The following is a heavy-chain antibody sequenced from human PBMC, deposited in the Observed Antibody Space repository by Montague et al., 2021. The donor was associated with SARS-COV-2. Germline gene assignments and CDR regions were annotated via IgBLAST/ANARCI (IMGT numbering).Heavy chain of an antibody. D-gene: IGHD1-7*01. J-gene: IGHJ4*02. Sequence: SETLSLTCTVYGGSITNTYYSWGWIRQPTGKELVWIGSIYHNGKTYYNPSLERRALLSIDTSKNQFSLRLSSVIASDTAVYYCAVELNYFFDYWGQGSLVTVSS. CDR2: IYHNGKT. CDR3: AVELNYFFDY. V-gene: IGHV4-39*01. CDR1: GGSITNTYYS.